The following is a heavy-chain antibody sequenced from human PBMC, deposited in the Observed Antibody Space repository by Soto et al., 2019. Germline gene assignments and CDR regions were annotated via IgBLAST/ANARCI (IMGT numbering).Heavy chain of an antibody. CDR2: IYYSGST. CDR1: GGSISSSSYY. Sequence: QLQLQESGPGLVKPSETLSLTCTVSGGSISSSSYYWGWIRQPPGKGLEWIGSIYYSGSTYYHPSLKSRVTISVDTSKNQFSLKLSSVTAADTAVYYCARHAPHGWVAAPGGWFDPWGQGTLVTVSS. V-gene: IGHV4-39*01. J-gene: IGHJ5*02. D-gene: IGHD6-6*01. CDR3: ARHAPHGWVAAPGGWFDP.